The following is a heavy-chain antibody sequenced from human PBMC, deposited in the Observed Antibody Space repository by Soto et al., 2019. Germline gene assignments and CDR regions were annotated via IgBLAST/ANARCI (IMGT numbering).Heavy chain of an antibody. D-gene: IGHD6-19*01. V-gene: IGHV3-15*01. CDR1: GFTFSDAW. CDR2: IKSKSDGGTT. Sequence: PGGSLRLSCAASGFTFSDAWMSWVRQAPGKGLDWVGRIKSKSDGGTTEYAAPVRGRFTISRDDSKNTLYLQMNSLKTEDTAVYYCTTHPWRIAVPVGSTGYFNTWGQGTPVTVSS. J-gene: IGHJ5*02. CDR3: TTHPWRIAVPVGSTGYFNT.